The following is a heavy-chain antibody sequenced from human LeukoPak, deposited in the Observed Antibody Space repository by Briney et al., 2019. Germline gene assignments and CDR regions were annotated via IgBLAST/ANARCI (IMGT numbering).Heavy chain of an antibody. V-gene: IGHV3-11*01. D-gene: IGHD3-10*01. CDR2: ISSSGGTI. Sequence: GSLRLSCAASGFTFSDYYMSWIRQAPGKGLEWVSYISSSGGTIYYADSVKGRFTVSRDNAKNSLYLQMNSLRAEDTAVYYCARDVTYYYGSGSHYWGQGTLVTVSS. CDR1: GFTFSDYY. CDR3: ARDVTYYYGSGSHY. J-gene: IGHJ4*02.